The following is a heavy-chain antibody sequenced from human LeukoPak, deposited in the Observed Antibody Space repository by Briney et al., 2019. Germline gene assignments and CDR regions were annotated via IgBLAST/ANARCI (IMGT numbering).Heavy chain of an antibody. CDR2: INPNSGGT. V-gene: IGHV1-2*02. D-gene: IGHD1-26*01. J-gene: IGHJ4*02. CDR1: GYTFTGYY. Sequence: ASVKVSCKASGYTFTGYYMHWLRHAPGQGLEWMGWINPNSGGTNYAQKFQGRVTLTRDTSISTAYMELNRLTSDDTAVFYCARAIFVGYSGFDYWAQGTLITVSS. CDR3: ARAIFVGYSGFDY.